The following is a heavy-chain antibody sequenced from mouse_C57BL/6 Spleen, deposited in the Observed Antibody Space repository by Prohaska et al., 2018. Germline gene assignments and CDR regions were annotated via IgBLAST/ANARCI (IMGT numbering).Heavy chain of an antibody. CDR2: INPNNGGT. J-gene: IGHJ2*01. CDR1: GYTFTDYY. CDR3: ASRNFDY. V-gene: IGHV1-26*01. Sequence: EVQLQQSGPELVKPGASVKISCKASGYTFTDYYMNWVKQSHGKSLEWIGDINPNNGGTSYNQKFKGKATLTVDKSSSTAYMELLSLTSEDSAVYYCASRNFDYWGQGTTLTVSS.